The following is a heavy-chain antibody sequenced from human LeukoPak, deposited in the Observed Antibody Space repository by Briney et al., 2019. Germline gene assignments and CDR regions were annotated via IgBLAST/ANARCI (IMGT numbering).Heavy chain of an antibody. D-gene: IGHD6-19*01. CDR1: GFTFSSYG. J-gene: IGHJ4*02. CDR3: AKDRETGQWLVNPYYFDY. V-gene: IGHV3-30*18. Sequence: GGSLRLSCAASGFTFSSYGMHWVRQAPGKGLEWVAVISYDGGNKYYTGSVKGRFTISRDNSKNTLYLRMNSLRTEDTALYYCAKDRETGQWLVNPYYFDYWGQGTLLTVSS. CDR2: ISYDGGNK.